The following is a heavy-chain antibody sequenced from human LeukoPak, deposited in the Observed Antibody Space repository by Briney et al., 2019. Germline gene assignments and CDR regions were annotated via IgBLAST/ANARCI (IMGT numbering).Heavy chain of an antibody. V-gene: IGHV3-21*01. Sequence: GGSLRLSCAASGFTFSSYSMNWVRQAPGKGLEWVSYISSSSSYIYYADSVKGRFTISRDNAKNSLYLQMNSLRAEDTAVYYCAREWGIAVIDYWGQGTLVTVSS. CDR3: AREWGIAVIDY. J-gene: IGHJ4*02. D-gene: IGHD6-19*01. CDR1: GFTFSSYS. CDR2: ISSSSSYI.